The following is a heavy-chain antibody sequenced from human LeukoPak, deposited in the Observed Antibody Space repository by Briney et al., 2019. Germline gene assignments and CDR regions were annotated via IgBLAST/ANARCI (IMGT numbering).Heavy chain of an antibody. V-gene: IGHV3-23*01. CDR1: GFTFSSYA. J-gene: IGHJ4*02. CDR2: ISGSGGST. Sequence: AGRSLRLSCAASGFTFSSYAMSWVRQAPGKGLEWVSAISGSGGSTYYADSVKGRFTISRDNSKNTLYLQMNSLRAEDTAVYYCAKDEQLYGSGVTNSFDYWGQGTLVTVSS. CDR3: AKDEQLYGSGVTNSFDY. D-gene: IGHD3-10*01.